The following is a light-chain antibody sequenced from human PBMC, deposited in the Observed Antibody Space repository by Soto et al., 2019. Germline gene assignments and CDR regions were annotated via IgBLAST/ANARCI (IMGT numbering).Light chain of an antibody. CDR2: VNN. CDR3: QSYDSSLSENVI. J-gene: IGLJ2*01. Sequence: QSVLTQPPSVSGAPGQRVTISCTGSNSNIGAGYDVHWYQQFPGTAPKLLIYVNNNRPSVVPDRFSGSKSGTSASLAIAGLQAEDEADYYCQSYDSSLSENVIFGGGTKLTVL. CDR1: NSNIGAGYD. V-gene: IGLV1-40*01.